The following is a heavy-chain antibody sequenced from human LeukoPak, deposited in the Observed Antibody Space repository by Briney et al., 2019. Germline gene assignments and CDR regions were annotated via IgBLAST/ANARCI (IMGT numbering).Heavy chain of an antibody. CDR2: ISYDGSNK. Sequence: GGSLRLSCAASGFTFSSYAMHWVRQAPGKGLEWVAVISYDGSNKYYADSVKGRFTISRDNSKNTLYLQMNSLRAGDTAVYYCARAPQIVVVIDYWAQGTLVTVSS. V-gene: IGHV3-30-3*01. CDR3: ARAPQIVVVIDY. D-gene: IGHD3-22*01. J-gene: IGHJ4*02. CDR1: GFTFSSYA.